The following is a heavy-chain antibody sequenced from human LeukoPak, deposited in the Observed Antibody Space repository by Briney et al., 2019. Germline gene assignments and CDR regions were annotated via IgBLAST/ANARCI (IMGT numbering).Heavy chain of an antibody. D-gene: IGHD6-19*01. J-gene: IGHJ4*02. Sequence: ASVKVSCKASGYTFISYVISWVRQAPGQGLEWMGWISAYNGNTNYAQKFQGRVTMTTDTSTSTAYMELRSLKFDDTAVYYCVRGRKLYSSGWYVEDDYWGQGTLVTVSS. V-gene: IGHV1-18*01. CDR1: GYTFISYV. CDR3: VRGRKLYSSGWYVEDDY. CDR2: ISAYNGNT.